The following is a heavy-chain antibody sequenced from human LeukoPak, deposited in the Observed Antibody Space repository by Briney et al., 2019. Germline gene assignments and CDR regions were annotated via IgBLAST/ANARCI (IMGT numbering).Heavy chain of an antibody. J-gene: IGHJ4*02. Sequence: PSETLSLTCTVSGGSISSGDYYWSWIRQHPGKGLEWIGYIYYSGSTYYNPSLKSRVTISVDTSKNQFSLKLSSVTAADTAVYYCARMVRDVNYFDSWGQGILVTVSS. CDR1: GGSISSGDYY. V-gene: IGHV4-31*03. D-gene: IGHD3-10*01. CDR3: ARMVRDVNYFDS. CDR2: IYYSGST.